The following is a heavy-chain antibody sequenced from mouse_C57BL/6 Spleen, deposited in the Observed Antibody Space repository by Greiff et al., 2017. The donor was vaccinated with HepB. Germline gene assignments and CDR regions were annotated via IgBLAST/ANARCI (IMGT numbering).Heavy chain of an antibody. V-gene: IGHV1-81*01. CDR1: GYTFTSYD. CDR3: AREGERFPFAY. CDR2: IYPRSGNT. Sequence: QVQLQQSGAELARPGASVKLSCKASGYTFTSYDISWVKQRTGQGLEWIGEIYPRSGNTYYNEKFKGKATLTADKSSSTAYMELRSLTSEDSAVYFCAREGERFPFAYWGQGTLVTVSA. J-gene: IGHJ3*01.